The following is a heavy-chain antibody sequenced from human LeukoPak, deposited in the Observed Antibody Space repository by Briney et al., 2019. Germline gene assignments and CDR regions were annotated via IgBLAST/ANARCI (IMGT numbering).Heavy chain of an antibody. V-gene: IGHV4-34*01. CDR3: ARQRYCGGDCCSTEYFQH. CDR2: INHSGST. Sequence: PSETLSLTCAVYGGSFSGYYWSWIRQPPGKGLEWIGEINHSGSTNYNPSLKSRVTISVDTSKNQFSLKLSSVTAADTAVYYCARQRYCGGDCCSTEYFQHWGQGTLVTVSS. D-gene: IGHD2-21*02. J-gene: IGHJ1*01. CDR1: GGSFSGYY.